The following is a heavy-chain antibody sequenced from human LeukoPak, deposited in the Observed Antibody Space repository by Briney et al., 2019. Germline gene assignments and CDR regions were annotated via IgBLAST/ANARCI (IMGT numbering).Heavy chain of an antibody. J-gene: IGHJ4*02. Sequence: GGSLRLSCAASGFTFSSYSMNWVRQAPGKGLEWVSSISSSSSYIYYADSVKGRFTISRDNAKNSLYLQMNSLRAEDTAVYYCARGAPFTGCSSNSCSLYYFDYWGQGTLVTVSS. CDR2: ISSSSSYI. CDR3: ARGAPFTGCSSNSCSLYYFDY. CDR1: GFTFSSYS. D-gene: IGHD2-2*01. V-gene: IGHV3-21*01.